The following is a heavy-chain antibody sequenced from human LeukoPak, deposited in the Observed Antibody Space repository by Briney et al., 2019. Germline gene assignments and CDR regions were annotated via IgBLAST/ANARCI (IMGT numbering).Heavy chain of an antibody. V-gene: IGHV4-59*01. J-gene: IGHJ4*02. CDR1: GGSISSYY. D-gene: IGHD3-16*01. CDR3: ARALGIMITFGNALPYYFDY. CDR2: IYYSGST. Sequence: SETLSLTCTVSGGSISSYYWSWIRQPPGKGLEWIGYIYYSGSTNYNPSLKSRVTISVDTSENQFSLKLSSVTAADTAVYYCARALGIMITFGNALPYYFDYWGQGTLVTVSS.